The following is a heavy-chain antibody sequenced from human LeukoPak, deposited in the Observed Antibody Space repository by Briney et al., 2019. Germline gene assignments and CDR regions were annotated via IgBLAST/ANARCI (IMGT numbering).Heavy chain of an antibody. Sequence: PGGSLRLSCAASGFTFSSYWMSWVRQAPGKGLEWVANIKQDGSEKYYVDSVKGRFTISRDNAKNSLYLQMNSLRAEDTAVYYCAKDRNYYDSSGYVDYWGQGTLVTVSS. CDR3: AKDRNYYDSSGYVDY. V-gene: IGHV3-7*01. CDR1: GFTFSSYW. CDR2: IKQDGSEK. J-gene: IGHJ4*02. D-gene: IGHD3-22*01.